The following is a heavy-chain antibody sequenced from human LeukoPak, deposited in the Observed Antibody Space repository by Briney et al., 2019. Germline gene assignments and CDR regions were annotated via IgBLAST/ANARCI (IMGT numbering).Heavy chain of an antibody. CDR3: ARDLFRVDHAFDI. CDR2: ISYDGSNK. D-gene: IGHD5/OR15-5a*01. J-gene: IGHJ3*02. Sequence: PGGSLRLSCAASGFTFSSYAMSWVRQAPGKGLEWVAVISYDGSNKYYADSVKGRFTISRDNSKNTLYLQMNSLRAEDTAVYYCARDLFRVDHAFDIWGQGTMVTVSS. V-gene: IGHV3-30-3*01. CDR1: GFTFSSYA.